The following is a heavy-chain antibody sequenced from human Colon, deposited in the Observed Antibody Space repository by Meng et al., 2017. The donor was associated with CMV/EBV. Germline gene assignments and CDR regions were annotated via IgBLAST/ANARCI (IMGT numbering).Heavy chain of an antibody. Sequence: GGSLRLSCAASGFTFSGFWMGWVRQAPGKGLEWVANIKEDGSEKKYVDSVKGRFTISRDNAKNSLYLQMNSLRAEDTAVYYCARDMGYYTNYMFYWGQGTLVTVSS. CDR3: ARDMGYYTNYMFY. CDR2: IKEDGSEK. V-gene: IGHV3-7*01. CDR1: GFTFSGFW. D-gene: IGHD4-11*01. J-gene: IGHJ4*02.